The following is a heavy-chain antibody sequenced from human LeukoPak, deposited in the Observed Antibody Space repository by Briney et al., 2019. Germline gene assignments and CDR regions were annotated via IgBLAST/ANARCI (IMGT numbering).Heavy chain of an antibody. Sequence: GGSLSLSCAASGFTLSSYDMTWVRQAPGKGLEWVSSFGYVDSGTTYADSVEGRFTISKDNSRNTLYLQMNSLRAEDTALYYCARSIPYWYFDLWGRGTLVTVSS. V-gene: IGHV3-23*01. D-gene: IGHD2-21*01. J-gene: IGHJ2*01. CDR2: FGYVDSGT. CDR1: GFTLSSYD. CDR3: ARSIPYWYFDL.